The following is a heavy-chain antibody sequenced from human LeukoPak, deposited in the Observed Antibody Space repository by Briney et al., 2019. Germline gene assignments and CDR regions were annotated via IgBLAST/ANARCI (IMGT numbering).Heavy chain of an antibody. CDR2: LYSGGTT. V-gene: IGHV3-66*01. CDR1: GFIVSTNY. J-gene: IGHJ4*02. CDR3: VKGQRGLLVYYFDY. Sequence: PGGSLRLSCAASGFIVSTNYMSWVRQAPGKGLEWVSVLYSGGTTYYADSVKGRFTISRDNSKNTLYLQMNSLRAEDTAVYYCVKGQRGLLVYYFDYWGQGTLVTVPS. D-gene: IGHD3-10*01.